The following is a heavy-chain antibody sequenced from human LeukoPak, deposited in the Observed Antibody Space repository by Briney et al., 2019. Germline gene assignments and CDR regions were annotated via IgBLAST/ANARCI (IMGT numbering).Heavy chain of an antibody. CDR2: IIPIFGTA. CDR3: ARVDRPSMVRGVIIDAFDI. D-gene: IGHD3-10*01. V-gene: IGHV1-69*13. CDR1: GGTFSSYA. J-gene: IGHJ3*02. Sequence: EASVKASCKASGGTFSSYAISWVRQAPGQGLEWMGGIIPIFGTANYAQKFQGRVTITADESTSTAYMELSSLRSEDTAVYYCARVDRPSMVRGVIIDAFDIWGQGTMVTVSS.